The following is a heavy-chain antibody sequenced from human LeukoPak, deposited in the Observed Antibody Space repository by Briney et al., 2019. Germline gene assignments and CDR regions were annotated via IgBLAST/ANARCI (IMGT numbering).Heavy chain of an antibody. CDR2: IYHRGST. CDR3: AMAPLPEDYFDY. D-gene: IGHD1-26*01. J-gene: IGHJ4*02. CDR1: GYSISSAYY. V-gene: IGHV4-38-2*02. Sequence: PSETLSLTCTVSGYSISSAYYWGWIRQPPGKGLEWIGSIYHRGSTYCNPSLKSRVTISVDTSKNQFPLKLSFVTAADTAMYYCAMAPLPEDYFDYWGQGTLVTVSS.